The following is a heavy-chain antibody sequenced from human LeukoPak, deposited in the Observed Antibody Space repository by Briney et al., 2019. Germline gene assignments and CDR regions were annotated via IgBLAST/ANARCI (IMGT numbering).Heavy chain of an antibody. CDR3: ARDSSNYFFNY. D-gene: IGHD2/OR15-2a*01. J-gene: IGHJ4*02. V-gene: IGHV3-21*01. Sequence: GGSLRLSCAASGFTFSSYSMNWVRQAPGKGLEWVSSISSSSSYIYYADSVKGRFTISRDNAKNSLYLQMNSLRAEDTAVYYCARDSSNYFFNYWGQGTLVTVSS. CDR1: GFTFSSYS. CDR2: ISSSSSYI.